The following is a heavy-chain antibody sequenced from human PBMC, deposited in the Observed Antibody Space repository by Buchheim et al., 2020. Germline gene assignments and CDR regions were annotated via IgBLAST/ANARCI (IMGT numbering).Heavy chain of an antibody. CDR3: AREKWWLLTSYTEY. CDR1: GFTSSSYW. V-gene: IGHV3-7*01. CDR2: IKQDGSEK. D-gene: IGHD3-22*01. Sequence: EVQLVESGGGLVQPGGSLRLSCAASGFTSSSYWMSWVRQAPGKGLEWVANIKQDGSEKYYVDSVKGRFTISRDNAKNSLYLQMNSVRDEDTAVYYCAREKWWLLTSYTEYWGQGTL. J-gene: IGHJ4*02.